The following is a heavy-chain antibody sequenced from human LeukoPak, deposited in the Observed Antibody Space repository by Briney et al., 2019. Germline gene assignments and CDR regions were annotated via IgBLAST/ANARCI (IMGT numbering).Heavy chain of an antibody. Sequence: SVKVSCKASGGTFSSYAISWVRQAPGQGLEWMGGIIPIFGTANYAQKFQGRVTITADESTSTAYMELSSLRSEDTAVYYCARGGDYYYDSSGDAFDTWGQGTMVTVSS. V-gene: IGHV1-69*13. CDR1: GGTFSSYA. CDR3: ARGGDYYYDSSGDAFDT. J-gene: IGHJ3*02. CDR2: IIPIFGTA. D-gene: IGHD3-22*01.